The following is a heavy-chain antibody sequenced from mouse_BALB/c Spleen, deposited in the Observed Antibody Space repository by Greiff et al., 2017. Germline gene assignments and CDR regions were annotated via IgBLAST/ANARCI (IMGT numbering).Heavy chain of an antibody. Sequence: QVQLKESGAELMKPGASVKISCKATGYTFSSYWIEWVKQRPGHGLEWIGEILPGSGSTNYNEKFKGKATFTADTSSNTAYMQLSSLTSEDSAVYYCARRIYVSSWSYAMDYWGQGTSVTVSS. CDR3: ARRIYVSSWSYAMDY. J-gene: IGHJ4*01. CDR2: ILPGSGST. CDR1: GYTFSSYW. D-gene: IGHD1-1*01. V-gene: IGHV1-9*01.